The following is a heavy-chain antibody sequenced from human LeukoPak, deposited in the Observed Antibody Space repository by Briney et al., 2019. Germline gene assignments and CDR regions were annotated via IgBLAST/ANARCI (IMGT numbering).Heavy chain of an antibody. D-gene: IGHD6-6*01. CDR1: GFTFSSYW. Sequence: GGSLRLSCAASGFTFSSYWMHWVRQAPGKGLVWVSRIDSDGSSTSYADSVRGRFTISRDNAKNTLYLQMNSLRDEDTAVYYCAKRRGTSSVDYWGQGTLVTVSS. J-gene: IGHJ4*02. V-gene: IGHV3-74*01. CDR3: AKRRGTSSVDY. CDR2: IDSDGSST.